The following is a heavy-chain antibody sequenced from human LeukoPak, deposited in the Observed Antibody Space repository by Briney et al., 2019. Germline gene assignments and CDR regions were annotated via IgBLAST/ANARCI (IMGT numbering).Heavy chain of an antibody. CDR1: GFTFSGFA. CDR3: AKMKGHPLQKYYVDV. Sequence: GGSLRLSCAASGFTFSGFAMSWVRRTPGKGLEWVSGISGSGDDTLCAASVKGRFTISRDNPKNTLYLEMNSLRAEDTAIYYCAKMKGHPLQKYYVDVWGQGTTVTVSS. D-gene: IGHD2/OR15-2a*01. J-gene: IGHJ6*01. CDR2: ISGSGDDT. V-gene: IGHV3-23*01.